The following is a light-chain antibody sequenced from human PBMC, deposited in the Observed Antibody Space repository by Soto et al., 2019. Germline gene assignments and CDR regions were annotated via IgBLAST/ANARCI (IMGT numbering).Light chain of an antibody. CDR2: DAS. Sequence: DIQMTKSPSTLSASVGDRVTITCRASQSISSWLAWYQQKPGKAPKLLIYDASSLESGVPSRFSGSGSGTEFTLTISSLQPDDFATYYCQQYNSYSCTFGQGTKVEIK. CDR1: QSISSW. V-gene: IGKV1-5*01. J-gene: IGKJ1*01. CDR3: QQYNSYSCT.